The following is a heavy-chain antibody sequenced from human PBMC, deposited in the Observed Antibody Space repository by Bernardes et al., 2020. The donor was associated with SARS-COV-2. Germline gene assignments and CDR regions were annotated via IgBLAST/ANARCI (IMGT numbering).Heavy chain of an antibody. CDR1: GFTFKTYS. D-gene: IGHD5-12*01. V-gene: IGHV3-21*01. Sequence: GGSLRLSCAASGFTFKTYSMNWVRQAPGKGLEWVSSITDTGTYTFYADSVKGRFAISRDNAKNSLYLQMNSLRDEDTARYFCARGPPDILATPREEYWGQGALVNVSS. CDR2: ITDTGTYT. CDR3: ARGPPDILATPREEY. J-gene: IGHJ4*02.